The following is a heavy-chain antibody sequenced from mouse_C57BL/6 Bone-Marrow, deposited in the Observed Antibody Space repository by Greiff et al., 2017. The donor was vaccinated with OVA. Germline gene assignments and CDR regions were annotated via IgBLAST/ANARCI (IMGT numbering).Heavy chain of an antibody. CDR1: GYTFTSYT. CDR3: ARGDSNWFAY. D-gene: IGHD2-5*01. CDR2: INPSSGYT. V-gene: IGHV1-4*01. J-gene: IGHJ3*01. Sequence: VQLQQSGAELARPGASVKMSCKASGYTFTSYTMHWVQQRPGKGLEWLGYINPSSGYTKYNQKFKDKATLTADKSSSTAYMQLSSLTSEDSAVYYCARGDSNWFAYWGQGTPLTVSS.